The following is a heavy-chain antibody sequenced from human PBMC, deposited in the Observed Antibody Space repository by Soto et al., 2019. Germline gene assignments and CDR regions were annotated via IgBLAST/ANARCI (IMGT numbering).Heavy chain of an antibody. CDR1: GFTFSSYA. J-gene: IGHJ4*02. Sequence: EVQLLESGGGLVQPGGSLRLSCAASGFTFSSYAMSWVRQAPGKGLEWVSAISGSGGSTYYADSVKGRFTISRDNSKNTLYLQMNSLRAEDTAVYYCAKDATASSITTIVVVTDYFDYWGQGTLVTVSS. CDR3: AKDATASSITTIVVVTDYFDY. CDR2: ISGSGGST. D-gene: IGHD3-22*01. V-gene: IGHV3-23*01.